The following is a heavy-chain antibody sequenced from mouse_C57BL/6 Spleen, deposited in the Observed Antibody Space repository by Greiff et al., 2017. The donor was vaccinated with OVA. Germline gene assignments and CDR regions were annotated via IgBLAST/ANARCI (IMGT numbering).Heavy chain of an antibody. V-gene: IGHV2-2*01. CDR2: IWSGGGT. J-gene: IGHJ3*01. CDR1: GFSLTSYG. CDR3: ANYDYDGAWFAY. D-gene: IGHD2-4*01. Sequence: QVQLQQSGPGLVQPSQSLSITCTVSGFSLTSYGVHWVRQSPGKGLEWLGVIWSGGGTDYNAAFISRLSISKDNSKSQVFFKMNSLQADDTAIYYCANYDYDGAWFAYWGQGTLVTVSA.